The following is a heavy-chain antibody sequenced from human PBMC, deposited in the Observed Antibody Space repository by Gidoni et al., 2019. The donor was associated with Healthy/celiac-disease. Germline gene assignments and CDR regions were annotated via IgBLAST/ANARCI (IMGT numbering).Heavy chain of an antibody. CDR1: GFTFSDYY. V-gene: IGHV3-11*01. Sequence: QVQLVESGGGLVKPGGSLRLSCAASGFTFSDYYMSWSRRAPGKGLDCVSYISSSGSTIYYADSVKGRFTISRDNAKNSLYLQMNSLRAEDTAGYYCARDAIFREYFDYWGQGTLVTVSS. D-gene: IGHD3-3*01. CDR2: ISSSGSTI. CDR3: ARDAIFREYFDY. J-gene: IGHJ4*02.